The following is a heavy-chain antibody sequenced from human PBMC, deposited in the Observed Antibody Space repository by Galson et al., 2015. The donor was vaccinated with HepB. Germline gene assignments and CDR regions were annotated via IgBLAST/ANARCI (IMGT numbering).Heavy chain of an antibody. CDR1: GVTIPSYS. Sequence: SLRLSCAASGVTIPSYSMNWVRKAPGKGLEWLAYISAGSTTIYYADSVKGRFTISRDNAKNFLYLHMNSLRGEDTAVYYCARNPSSYDYYNMDVWGRGTLVTVSS. J-gene: IGHJ6*02. CDR2: ISAGSTTI. CDR3: ARNPSSYDYYNMDV. V-gene: IGHV3-48*01.